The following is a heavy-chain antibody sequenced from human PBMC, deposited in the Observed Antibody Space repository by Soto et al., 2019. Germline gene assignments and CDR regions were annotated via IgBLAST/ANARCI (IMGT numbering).Heavy chain of an antibody. CDR3: ARERGYSGYDYYYYGMDV. CDR1: GYTFTSYY. CDR2: INPSGGST. J-gene: IGHJ6*02. Sequence: QVQLVQSGAEVKKPGASVKVSCKASGYTFTSYYMHWVRQAPGQGLEWMGIINPSGGSTSYAQKFQGRVTMTRYTSTSTVYMELSSLRSEDTAVYYCARERGYSGYDYYYYGMDVWGQGTTVTVSS. V-gene: IGHV1-46*01. D-gene: IGHD5-12*01.